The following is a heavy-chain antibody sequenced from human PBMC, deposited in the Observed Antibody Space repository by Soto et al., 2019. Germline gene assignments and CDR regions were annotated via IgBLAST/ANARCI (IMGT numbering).Heavy chain of an antibody. V-gene: IGHV3-53*04. Sequence: EVQLVESGGGLVQPGGSLRLSCAASEFTVTSNYMSWVRQAPGKGLEWVSVIYSGGSTYYADFVKGRFTISRDNSKNTVYLQMNSLRAEDTAVYYCARATYCTGGNCLLDDWGQGTLVTVSS. D-gene: IGHD2-15*01. CDR3: ARATYCTGGNCLLDD. CDR1: EFTVTSNY. J-gene: IGHJ4*02. CDR2: IYSGGST.